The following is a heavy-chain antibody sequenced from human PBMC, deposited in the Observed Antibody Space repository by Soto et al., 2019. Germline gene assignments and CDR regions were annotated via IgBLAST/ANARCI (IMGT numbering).Heavy chain of an antibody. CDR3: ARRIVVVPDAPLHSYYYYAMDV. V-gene: IGHV4-31*03. J-gene: IGHJ6*02. Sequence: QVQLQESGPGLVKPSQTLSLTCTVSGGSISSGGYYWSWIRQHPGMGLEWIGYVYSTGTTYYNPSLKSRVTISLDTSKNQISLILTSVTAADTAMYYCARRIVVVPDAPLHSYYYYAMDVWGQGTTVTVSS. CDR1: GGSISSGGYY. D-gene: IGHD2-2*01. CDR2: VYSTGTT.